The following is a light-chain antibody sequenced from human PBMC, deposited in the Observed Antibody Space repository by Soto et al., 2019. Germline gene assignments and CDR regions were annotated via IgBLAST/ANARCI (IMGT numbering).Light chain of an antibody. CDR1: SSDVGSYNS. Sequence: QSALTQPASVSGSPGQSITISCTGTSSDVGSYNSVSWYQQHPGKAPKVMIYDVSNRPSGVSNRFSGSKSGNTASLTISGLQAEDEADYYSGSYTSSSTLVFGGGTKVTVL. J-gene: IGLJ2*01. V-gene: IGLV2-14*01. CDR2: DVS. CDR3: GSYTSSSTLV.